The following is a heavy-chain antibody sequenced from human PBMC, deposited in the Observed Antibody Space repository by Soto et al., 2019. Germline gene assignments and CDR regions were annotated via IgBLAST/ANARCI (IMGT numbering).Heavy chain of an antibody. D-gene: IGHD3-22*01. CDR2: ILHSGSS. Sequence: SETLSLTCTVSGGSITTGGFYWNWIRQHPKKGQEWIGHILHSGSSNYSPSLRSRVTISVDTSKNQFSLKLSSVTAADSAVYFCARGSHDYDSRGYYHYWGDVSLVTV. CDR1: GGSITTGGFY. V-gene: IGHV4-31*03. J-gene: IGHJ4*01. CDR3: ARGSHDYDSRGYYHY.